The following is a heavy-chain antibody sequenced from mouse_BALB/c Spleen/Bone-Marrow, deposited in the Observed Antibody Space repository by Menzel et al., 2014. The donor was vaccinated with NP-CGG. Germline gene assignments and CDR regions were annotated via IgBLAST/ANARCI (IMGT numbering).Heavy chain of an antibody. CDR3: ARHGEERPVLTMDY. Sequence: EVQLVESGGGLVEPGGSLKLSCAASGFTFIAYTMSWVRQTPEKRLEWVAYINNGGGSTYYPVTVKGRLTISRDNAKNTLYLQMSSLKSEDTAMYYCARHGEERPVLTMDYWGQGTSVTVSS. D-gene: IGHD2-14*01. CDR2: INNGGGST. V-gene: IGHV5-12-2*01. J-gene: IGHJ4*01. CDR1: GFTFIAYT.